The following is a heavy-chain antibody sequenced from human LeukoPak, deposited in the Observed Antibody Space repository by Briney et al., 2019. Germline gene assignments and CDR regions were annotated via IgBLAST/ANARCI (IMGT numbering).Heavy chain of an antibody. D-gene: IGHD6-19*01. J-gene: IGHJ5*02. CDR2: IYYTGST. V-gene: IGHV4-59*02. CDR3: AKDCGQWLVET. CDR1: GGSVSSYY. Sequence: PSETLSLTCTVSGGSVSSYYWSWIRLPPGKGLEWIGYIYYTGSTNYNPSLKSRVTISVDTSKNQFSLKLSSVTAADTAVYYCAKDCGQWLVETWGQGTLVTVSS.